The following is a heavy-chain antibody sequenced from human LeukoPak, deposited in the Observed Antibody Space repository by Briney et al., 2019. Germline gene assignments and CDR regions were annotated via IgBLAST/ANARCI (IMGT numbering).Heavy chain of an antibody. D-gene: IGHD6-13*01. J-gene: IGHJ4*02. CDR3: ARDHILGAAGN. CDR2: INAGNGNT. Sequence: GASVKVSCKASGYTFTSYAMHWVRQAPGQGLEWMGWINAGNGNTKYTQKFQGRVTITRDTSASTAYMELSSLRSEDTAVYYCARDHILGAAGNWGQGTLVTVSS. CDR1: GYTFTSYA. V-gene: IGHV1-3*01.